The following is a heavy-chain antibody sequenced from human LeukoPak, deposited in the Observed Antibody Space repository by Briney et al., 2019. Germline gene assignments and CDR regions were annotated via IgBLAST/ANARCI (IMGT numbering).Heavy chain of an antibody. CDR1: GFTFSDYG. J-gene: IGHJ4*02. CDR2: IWYDGSNK. V-gene: IGHV3-33*01. D-gene: IGHD3-22*01. CDR3: VRELPPVVQYYFDY. Sequence: GRSLRLSCAASGFTFSDYGMHWVRQAPGKGLEWVAVIWYDGSNKYYADSVKGRFTISRDNSRNTLYLQMNSLRAEDTAVYYCVRELPPVVQYYFDYWGPGTLVTVS.